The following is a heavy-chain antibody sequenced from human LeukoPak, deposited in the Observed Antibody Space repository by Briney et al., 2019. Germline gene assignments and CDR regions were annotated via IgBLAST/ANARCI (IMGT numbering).Heavy chain of an antibody. J-gene: IGHJ4*02. CDR3: ARSTADY. V-gene: IGHV3-23*01. CDR1: GFTFRSHG. Sequence: GGTLRLSCVASGFTFRSHGMNWVRQAPGKGLEWVSGISPNGVITYYADSVKGRFTISRDNSKGTVYLQMNSLRAEDTAVYYCARSTADYWGQGTLVTVSS. CDR2: ISPNGVIT.